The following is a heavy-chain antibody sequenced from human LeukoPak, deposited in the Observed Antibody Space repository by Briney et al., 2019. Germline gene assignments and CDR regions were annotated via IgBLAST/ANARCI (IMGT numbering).Heavy chain of an antibody. CDR1: GGTFSSYA. V-gene: IGHV1-69*13. J-gene: IGHJ6*03. CDR3: ARDRPGRIAVAGTYYMDV. Sequence: ASVKVSCKASGGTFSSYAISWVRQAPGQGLEWMGGIIPIFGTANYAQKFQGRVTITADESTSTAYMELSSLRSEDTAVYYCARDRPGRIAVAGTYYMDVWGKGTTVTISS. CDR2: IIPIFGTA. D-gene: IGHD6-19*01.